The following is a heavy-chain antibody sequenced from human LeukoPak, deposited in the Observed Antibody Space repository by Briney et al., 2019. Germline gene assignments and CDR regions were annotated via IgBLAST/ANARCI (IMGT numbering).Heavy chain of an antibody. J-gene: IGHJ6*02. D-gene: IGHD3-9*01. Sequence: QPGRSLRLSCAASGFTFDDYAMHWVRQAPGKGLEWVSGISWNSGSIGYADSVKGRFTISRDNAKNSLYLQMNSLRAEDTAVYYCSSGYRILYGMDVWGQGTTVTVSS. CDR1: GFTFDDYA. V-gene: IGHV3-9*01. CDR2: ISWNSGSI. CDR3: SSGYRILYGMDV.